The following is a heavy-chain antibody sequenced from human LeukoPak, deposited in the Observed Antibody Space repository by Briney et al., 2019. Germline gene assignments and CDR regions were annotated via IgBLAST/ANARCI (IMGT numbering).Heavy chain of an antibody. Sequence: PSETLSLTCTVSVVSMRSYYWSWIRQSPGKGLEWIGYIFYSGTATYNPSLQSRVTFAIDTSKNQFSLRLTSVTAADTAVYYCASCIDLGIVGATSLFEYWGQGTPVAVSS. CDR3: ASCIDLGIVGATSLFEY. V-gene: IGHV4-59*01. CDR1: VVSMRSYY. J-gene: IGHJ4*02. CDR2: IFYSGTA. D-gene: IGHD1-26*01.